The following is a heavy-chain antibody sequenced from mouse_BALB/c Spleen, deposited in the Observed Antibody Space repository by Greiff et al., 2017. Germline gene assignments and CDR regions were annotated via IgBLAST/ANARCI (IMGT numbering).Heavy chain of an antibody. Sequence: VMLVESGPGLVAPSQSLSITCTVSGFSLTSYGVHWVRQPPGKGLEWLGVIWAGGSTNYNSALMSRLSISKDNSKSQVFLKMNSLQTDDTAMYYCARDGNYYGSKGGYWYFDVWGAGTTVTVSS. CDR2: IWAGGST. CDR1: GFSLTSYG. J-gene: IGHJ1*01. V-gene: IGHV2-9*02. D-gene: IGHD1-1*01. CDR3: ARDGNYYGSKGGYWYFDV.